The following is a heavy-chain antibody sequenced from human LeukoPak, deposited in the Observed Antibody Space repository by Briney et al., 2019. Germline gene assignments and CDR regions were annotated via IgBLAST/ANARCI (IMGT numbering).Heavy chain of an antibody. V-gene: IGHV2-70*04. J-gene: IGHJ4*02. CDR3: ARRTSPSFYFDY. Sequence: ESGPALVKPTQTLTLTCTFSGFSLSTSGMRVSWIRQPPGKALEWLARIDWDDDKFYSTSLKTRLTISKDTSKNQVVLTMTNMDPVDTAIYYCARRTSPSFYFDYWGQGTLVTVSS. CDR2: IDWDDDK. CDR1: GFSLSTSGMR. D-gene: IGHD2-2*01.